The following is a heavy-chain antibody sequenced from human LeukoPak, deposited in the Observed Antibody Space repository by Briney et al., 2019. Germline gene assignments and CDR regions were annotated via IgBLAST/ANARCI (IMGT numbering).Heavy chain of an antibody. CDR2: INHSGST. CDR3: ARGHVLLPYSSGCEPFDP. CDR1: GGSSSGYY. Sequence: SETLSLTCAVYGGSSSGYYWSWIRQPPGKGLEWIGEINHSGSTNYNPSLKSRVTISVDTSKNQFSLKLSSVTAADTAVYYCARGHVLLPYSSGCEPFDPWGQGTLVTVSS. J-gene: IGHJ5*02. D-gene: IGHD6-19*01. V-gene: IGHV4-34*01.